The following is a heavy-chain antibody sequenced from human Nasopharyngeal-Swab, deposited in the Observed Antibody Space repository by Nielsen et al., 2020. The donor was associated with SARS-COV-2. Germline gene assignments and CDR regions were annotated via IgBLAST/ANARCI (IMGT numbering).Heavy chain of an antibody. CDR2: INPSGGST. Sequence: GESLKISCKASGYTFTSYYMHWVRQAHGQGLEWMGIINPSGGSTSYAQKFQGRVTMTRDTSTSTVYMELSSLRSEDTAVYYCARRGDYYDSSGYMYYFDYWGQGTLVTVSS. D-gene: IGHD3-22*01. J-gene: IGHJ4*02. V-gene: IGHV1-46*01. CDR1: GYTFTSYY. CDR3: ARRGDYYDSSGYMYYFDY.